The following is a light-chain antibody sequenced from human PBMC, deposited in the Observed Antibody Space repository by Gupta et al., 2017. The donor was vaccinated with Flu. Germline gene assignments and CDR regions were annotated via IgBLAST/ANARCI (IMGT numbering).Light chain of an antibody. V-gene: IGKV1-33*01. Sequence: SLSASVGDRVTITCQANQDISDDMTWYQQKPRGAPKLLIHDATNVDAWVPARFSGSGSGTDFTLTISSLQPEDVANYYCQQHENLPVTFGGGTKVEIK. CDR1: QDISDD. J-gene: IGKJ4*01. CDR3: QQHENLPVT. CDR2: DAT.